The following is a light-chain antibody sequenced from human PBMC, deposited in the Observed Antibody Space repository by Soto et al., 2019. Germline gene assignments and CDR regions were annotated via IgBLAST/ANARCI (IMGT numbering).Light chain of an antibody. CDR3: QQRAGWPPT. CDR1: QSVSNF. Sequence: EIVVTQSPATLSLSPGEGATLSCRASQSVSNFLAWYQQKPGQAPRLLIYDASTRATGIPDRFSGSGSGTDFTLTSSSLEPEDVPVYFCQQRAGWPPTFGGGNRVAIK. J-gene: IGKJ4*01. V-gene: IGKV3-11*01. CDR2: DAS.